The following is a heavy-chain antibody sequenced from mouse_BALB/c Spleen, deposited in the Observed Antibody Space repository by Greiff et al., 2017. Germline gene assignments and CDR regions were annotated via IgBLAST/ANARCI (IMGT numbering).Heavy chain of an antibody. Sequence: EVLLVESGGGLVQPGGSRKLSCAASGFTFTDYGMQWVRQAPGQGPEWIALISNLAYSIYYEDTVTGRSTITRENAKNTPYLEMSSLMSEDTAMYYCARDEGRLRLPHFADWGQGTPVTVSA. V-gene: IGHV5-15*02. J-gene: IGHJ3*01. CDR2: ISNLAYSI. CDR1: GFTFTDYG. D-gene: IGHD2-4*01. CDR3: ARDEGRLRLPHFAD.